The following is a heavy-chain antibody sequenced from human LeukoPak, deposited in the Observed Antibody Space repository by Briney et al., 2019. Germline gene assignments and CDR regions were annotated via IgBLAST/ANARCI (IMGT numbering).Heavy chain of an antibody. J-gene: IGHJ4*02. CDR3: AKGSIITMIVVVIPYFDY. D-gene: IGHD3-22*01. V-gene: IGHV3-23*01. CDR2: ISGSGGST. CDR1: GFTVSSNY. Sequence: GGSLRLSCAASGFTVSSNYMSWVRQAPGKGLEWVSAISGSGGSTYYADSVKGRFTISRDNSKNTLYLQMNSLRAEDTAVYYCAKGSIITMIVVVIPYFDYWGQGTLVTVSS.